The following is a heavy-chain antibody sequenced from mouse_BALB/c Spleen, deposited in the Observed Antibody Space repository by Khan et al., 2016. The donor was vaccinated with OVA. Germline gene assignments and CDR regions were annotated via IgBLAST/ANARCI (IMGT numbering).Heavy chain of an antibody. Sequence: QVQLQQPGAELVKPGASVKLSCKASGYTFTSYYIYWVKQRPGQGLEWIGGINPSNGGTYFNEKFESTATLTVDKSSSTAFMQVSSLTSEDSAVYYRTRSGWAAFAYWGQGTLVTVSA. CDR2: INPSNGGT. V-gene: IGHV1S81*02. CDR1: GYTFTSYY. D-gene: IGHD1-1*02. J-gene: IGHJ3*01. CDR3: TRSGWAAFAY.